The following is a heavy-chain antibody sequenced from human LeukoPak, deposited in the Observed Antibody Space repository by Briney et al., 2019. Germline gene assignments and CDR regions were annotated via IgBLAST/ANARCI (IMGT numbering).Heavy chain of an antibody. Sequence: GESLKISCKGSGYNFNTHWIGWVRQMPGKGLEWMGIVYPGDSATRYSPSFQGQVTVSADKSISAAYLQWGSLKASDTAIYYCVRHRREYSSGWYGGFDDWGQGTQVTVSS. D-gene: IGHD6-13*01. J-gene: IGHJ4*02. CDR3: VRHRREYSSGWYGGFDD. V-gene: IGHV5-51*01. CDR2: VYPGDSAT. CDR1: GYNFNTHW.